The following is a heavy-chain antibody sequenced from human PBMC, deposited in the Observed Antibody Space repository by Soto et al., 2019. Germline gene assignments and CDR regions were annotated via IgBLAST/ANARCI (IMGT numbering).Heavy chain of an antibody. D-gene: IGHD3-3*01. Sequence: QVQLVQSGAEVKKPGSSVKVSCKASGGTFSSYTISWVRQAPGQGLEWMGRIIPILGIANYAQKFQGRVTSTTAKSTSTGNMELDRLRSEDTAMYYCARDQTLHLRGGGHFDYWGQGTLVTVPS. CDR2: IIPILGIA. V-gene: IGHV1-69*08. J-gene: IGHJ4*02. CDR3: ARDQTLHLRGGGHFDY. CDR1: GGTFSSYT.